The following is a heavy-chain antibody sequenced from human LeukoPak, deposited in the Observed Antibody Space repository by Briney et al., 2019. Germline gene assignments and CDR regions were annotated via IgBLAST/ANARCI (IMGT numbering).Heavy chain of an antibody. D-gene: IGHD4-23*01. V-gene: IGHV3-20*04. CDR3: ARGNSRRYYYYMDV. Sequence: PGGSLRLSCAASGFTFDDYGMSWVRQAPGKGLEWVSGINWNGGSTGYADSVKGRFAISRDNAKNSLYLQMNSLRAEDTALYYCARGNSRRYYYYMDVWGKGTTVTVSS. J-gene: IGHJ6*03. CDR2: INWNGGST. CDR1: GFTFDDYG.